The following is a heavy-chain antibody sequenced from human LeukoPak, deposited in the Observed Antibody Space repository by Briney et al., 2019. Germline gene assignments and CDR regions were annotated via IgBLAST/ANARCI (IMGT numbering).Heavy chain of an antibody. CDR2: IIPIFGTA. V-gene: IGHV1-69*13. CDR1: GGTFSSYA. J-gene: IGHJ4*02. CDR3: ARDLGGSGSSFNY. D-gene: IGHD3-10*01. Sequence: WASVKVSCKASGGTFSSYAISWVRQAPGQGLEWMGGIIPIFGTANYAQKFQGRVTITADESTSTAYMELSSLRSEDTAVYYCARDLGGSGSSFNYWGQGTLVTVSS.